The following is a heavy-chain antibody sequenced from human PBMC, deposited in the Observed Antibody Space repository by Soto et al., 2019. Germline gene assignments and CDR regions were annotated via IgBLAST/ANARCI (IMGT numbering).Heavy chain of an antibody. CDR3: ARRGYYDFWSGYHYGMDV. V-gene: IGHV1-69*06. Sequence: QVQLVQSGAEVKKPGSSVKVSCKASGGTFSSYAISWVRQAPGQGLEWMGGIIPIFGTANYAQKFQGRVTITADKSTSTAYMELSSLRSEDTAVYYCARRGYYDFWSGYHYGMDVWGQGTTVTVSS. D-gene: IGHD3-3*01. CDR1: GGTFSSYA. J-gene: IGHJ6*02. CDR2: IIPIFGTA.